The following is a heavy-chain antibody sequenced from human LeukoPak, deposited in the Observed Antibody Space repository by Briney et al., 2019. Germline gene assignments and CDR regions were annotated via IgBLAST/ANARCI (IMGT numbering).Heavy chain of an antibody. CDR1: GFTFSSYW. CDR3: ARDLLKEFCSGTSCYASPDY. CDR2: INQDGSKK. J-gene: IGHJ4*02. V-gene: IGHV3-7*01. D-gene: IGHD2-2*01. Sequence: PGGSLRLSCAASGFTFSSYWMSWVRPAPGKGLEWVANINQDGSKKYYVDSVKGRFTISRDNAKNSLYLQMNNLRAEDTAVYYCARDLLKEFCSGTSCYASPDYWGQGTLVTVSS.